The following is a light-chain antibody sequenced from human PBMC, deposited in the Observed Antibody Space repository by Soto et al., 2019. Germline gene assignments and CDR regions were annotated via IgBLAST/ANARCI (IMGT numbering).Light chain of an antibody. CDR3: QQYGASPFT. J-gene: IGKJ3*01. Sequence: EIVMTQSPATLSVSPGERATLSCRASQSVSDYLAWYQQTPGQPPRLLIYTASTRATGIPARFSGSGSGTEFTLTISSLQSEDFAVYYCQQYGASPFTFGPGTRVEI. CDR2: TAS. V-gene: IGKV3-15*01. CDR1: QSVSDY.